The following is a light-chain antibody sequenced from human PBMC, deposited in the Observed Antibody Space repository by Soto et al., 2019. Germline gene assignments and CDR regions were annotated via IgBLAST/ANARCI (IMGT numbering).Light chain of an antibody. CDR3: QQSSSSPPIT. CDR1: QGINKF. Sequence: IQLTQSPSSLSASVGDRVTITCRASQGINKFLAWYQQKPGKAPQLLIYGASSLRDGVSSRFSGSGYGTEFTLTINNLQPEDFATYYCQQSSSSPPITFGQGTRLDI. J-gene: IGKJ5*01. V-gene: IGKV1-39*01. CDR2: GAS.